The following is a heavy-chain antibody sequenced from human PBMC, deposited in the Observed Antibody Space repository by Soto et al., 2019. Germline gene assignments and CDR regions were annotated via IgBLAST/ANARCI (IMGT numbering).Heavy chain of an antibody. CDR1: GFTFSSYA. D-gene: IGHD3-10*01. CDR3: AKADFVGGSGSYAFDI. J-gene: IGHJ3*02. V-gene: IGHV3-23*01. CDR2: ISGSGGST. Sequence: WGSLKLSCAASGFTFSSYAMSWVRQAPGKGLEWVSAISGSGGSTYYADSVKGRFTISRDNSKNTLYLQMNSLRAEDTAVYYCAKADFVGGSGSYAFDIWGQGTMVTVSS.